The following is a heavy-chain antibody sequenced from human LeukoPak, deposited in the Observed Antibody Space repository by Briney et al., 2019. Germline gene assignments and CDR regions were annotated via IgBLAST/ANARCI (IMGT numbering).Heavy chain of an antibody. J-gene: IGHJ4*02. Sequence: SETLSLTCNVSGGSITSSRYYWGWIRQPPGKGLEWVGSIYHSGSPYFNPSLKTRIAISVDTSKNQFPLSLSSVTAADTAVYYCASFVSGASARSYFDDWGQGTLVIVSS. D-gene: IGHD1-26*01. CDR2: IYHSGSP. V-gene: IGHV4-39*01. CDR1: GGSITSSRYY. CDR3: ASFVSGASARSYFDD.